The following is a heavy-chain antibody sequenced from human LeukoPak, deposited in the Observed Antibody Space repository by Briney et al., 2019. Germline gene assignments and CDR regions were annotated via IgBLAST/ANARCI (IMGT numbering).Heavy chain of an antibody. Sequence: SETLSLTCTVSGGSISSSSYYWGWIRQPPGKGLEWIGYIYYSGSTNYNPSLKSRVAISVDTSKNQFSLKLSSVTAADTAVYYCARDPDYYGSGSYFNWGQGTLVTVSS. D-gene: IGHD3-10*01. V-gene: IGHV4-61*05. CDR3: ARDPDYYGSGSYFN. J-gene: IGHJ4*02. CDR1: GGSISSSSYY. CDR2: IYYSGST.